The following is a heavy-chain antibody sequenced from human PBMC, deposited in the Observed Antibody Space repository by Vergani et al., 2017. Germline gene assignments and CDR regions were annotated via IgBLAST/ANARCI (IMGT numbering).Heavy chain of an antibody. CDR2: ISSSSSTI. J-gene: IGHJ6*03. V-gene: IGHV3-48*04. D-gene: IGHD4-17*01. Sequence: EVQLVESGGGLVQPGGSLRLSCAASGFTFSSYSMNWVRQAPGKGLEWVSYISSSSSTIYYADSVKGRFTISRDNAKNSLYLQMNSLKTEDTAVYYCTSHDYGDYLVYYYYMDVWGKGTTVTVSS. CDR1: GFTFSSYS. CDR3: TSHDYGDYLVYYYYMDV.